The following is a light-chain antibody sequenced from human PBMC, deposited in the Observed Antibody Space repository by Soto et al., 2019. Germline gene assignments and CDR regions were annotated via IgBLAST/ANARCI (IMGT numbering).Light chain of an antibody. Sequence: DIQLPQSPSTLSASVGDRVTITCRASQSISSWLAWYQQKPVKAPKFLIYKTSNLESGVPSRFSGSGSGTEFTLTTSSLQPDDFATYYCQYYNNYCWTFGQGTKVEIK. J-gene: IGKJ1*01. CDR2: KTS. V-gene: IGKV1-5*03. CDR1: QSISSW. CDR3: QYYNNYCWT.